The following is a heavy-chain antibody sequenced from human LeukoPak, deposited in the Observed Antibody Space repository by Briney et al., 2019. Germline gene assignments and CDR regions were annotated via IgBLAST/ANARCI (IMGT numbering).Heavy chain of an antibody. Sequence: GGSLRLFCAASGFTFSRYAMSWVRQAPGKGLEWVSGISGSGGATYYADSVKGRFTISRDNSRNTLYLQMNSLRAEDTAIYYCAKDLRSCILCYFDYWGQGTLVTVSS. D-gene: IGHD2-15*01. V-gene: IGHV3-23*01. CDR2: ISGSGGAT. CDR3: AKDLRSCILCYFDY. J-gene: IGHJ4*02. CDR1: GFTFSRYA.